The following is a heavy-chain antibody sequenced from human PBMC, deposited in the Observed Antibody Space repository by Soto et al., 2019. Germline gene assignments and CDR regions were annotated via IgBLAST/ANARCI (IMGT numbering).Heavy chain of an antibody. V-gene: IGHV4-4*02. CDR2: IYHSGST. D-gene: IGHD1-26*01. J-gene: IGHJ6*02. Sequence: QVQLQESGPGLVKPSGTLSLTCAVSGGSISSSNWWSWVRQPPGKGLEWIGEIYHSGSTNYNPSLKRRVTISVAKSKNQFSLKLSSVPAADTAVYYCARVSGSYYYGMDVWGQGTTVTVSS. CDR3: ARVSGSYYYGMDV. CDR1: GGSISSSNW.